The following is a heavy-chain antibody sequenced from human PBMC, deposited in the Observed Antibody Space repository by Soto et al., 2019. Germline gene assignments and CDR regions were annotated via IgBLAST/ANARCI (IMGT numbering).Heavy chain of an antibody. D-gene: IGHD6-13*01. CDR1: EGTFNSYA. CDR2: IIPYYNTL. Sequence: QAQVVQSGAEVRKPGSSVKLSCKASEGTFNSYAIAWVRQAPGQGLEWMGGIIPYYNTLNYAQKFEDRVTITADDSTNTVYMELSSLRSDDTAVYFCASGASRWYPYFFDSWAQGTLVTVYS. J-gene: IGHJ4*02. CDR3: ASGASRWYPYFFDS. V-gene: IGHV1-69*01.